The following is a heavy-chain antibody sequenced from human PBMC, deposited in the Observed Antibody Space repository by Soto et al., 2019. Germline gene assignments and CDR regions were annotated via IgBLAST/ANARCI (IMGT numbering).Heavy chain of an antibody. CDR1: GFTFSSYA. V-gene: IGHV3-23*01. CDR3: AKVTYYYDTSGYYYFDY. CDR2: ISSSGGGST. D-gene: IGHD3-22*01. Sequence: GGSLRLSCVASGFTFSSYAMSWVRQAPGKGLEWVSTISSSGGGSTYYADSVKGRFTISRDNSKNTLYLQMNSLRAEYTAVYYGAKVTYYYDTSGYYYFDYWGQGTQVTVSS. J-gene: IGHJ4*02.